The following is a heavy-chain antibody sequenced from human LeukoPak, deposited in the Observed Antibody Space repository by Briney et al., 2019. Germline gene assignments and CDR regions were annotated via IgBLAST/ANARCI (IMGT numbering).Heavy chain of an antibody. CDR3: ARLTMGPDSSGWYWSPYYFHY. CDR2: IYPGDFDA. V-gene: IGHV5-51*01. CDR1: GYSFINYW. D-gene: IGHD6-19*01. Sequence: RGESLKISCKASGYSFINYWIGWVRQMPGKGLEWMAIIYPGDFDARYSPSFQGQVTISADTSISTAYLQWSSLKASDTAMYYCARLTMGPDSSGWYWSPYYFHYWSQGTLVTVSS. J-gene: IGHJ4*02.